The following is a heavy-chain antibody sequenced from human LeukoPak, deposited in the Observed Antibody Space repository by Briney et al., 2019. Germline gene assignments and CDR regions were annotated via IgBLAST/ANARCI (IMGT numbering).Heavy chain of an antibody. CDR2: INHSGST. CDR3: ARTPIAAEGTVDY. Sequence: RPSETLSLTCAVYGGSFSGYYWSWIRQPPGRGLEWIGEINHSGSTNYNPSLKSRVTISVDTSKNQFSLKLSSVTAADTAVYYCARTPIAAEGTVDYWGQGTLVTVSS. J-gene: IGHJ4*02. D-gene: IGHD6-13*01. CDR1: GGSFSGYY. V-gene: IGHV4-34*01.